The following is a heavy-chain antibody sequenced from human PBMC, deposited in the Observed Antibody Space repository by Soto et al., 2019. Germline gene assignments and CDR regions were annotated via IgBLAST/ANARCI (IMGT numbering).Heavy chain of an antibody. CDR1: GYTFTGYY. V-gene: IGHV1-2*02. CDR2: INPNSGGT. J-gene: IGHJ6*02. Sequence: ASVKVSCKASGYTFTGYYMHWVRQAPGQGLEWMGWINPNSGGTNYAQKFKGRVTMTRDTSISTAYMELSRLRSDDTAVYYCARGVHERVYYYGMDVWGQGTTVTVSS. CDR3: ARGVHERVYYYGMDV. D-gene: IGHD3-3*01.